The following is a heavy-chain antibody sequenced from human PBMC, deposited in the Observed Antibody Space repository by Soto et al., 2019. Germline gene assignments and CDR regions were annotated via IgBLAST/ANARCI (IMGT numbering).Heavy chain of an antibody. CDR2: IYYSGST. D-gene: IGHD6-6*01. V-gene: IGHV4-31*03. CDR1: GGSISSGGYY. CDR3: ARDAARDYYYYGMDV. J-gene: IGHJ6*02. Sequence: SETLSLTCTVSGGSISSGGYYWSWIRQHPGKGLEWIGYIYYSGSTYYNPSLKSRVTISVDASKNQFSLKLSSVTAADTAVYYCARDAARDYYYYGMDVWGQGTTVTVSS.